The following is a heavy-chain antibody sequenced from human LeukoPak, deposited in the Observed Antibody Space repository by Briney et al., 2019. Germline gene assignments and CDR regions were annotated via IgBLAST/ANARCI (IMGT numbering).Heavy chain of an antibody. CDR2: IYYSGNT. Sequence: SETLSLTCTVSGGSISSYYWSWLRQPPGKGVEGIGYIYYSGNTNYNPSLKSRVTISLDTSKNQFSLKLISVSAADTAVYYCARTPLDSSGYYYGYYYYYYVDVWGKGTTVTVSS. J-gene: IGHJ6*03. V-gene: IGHV4-59*01. D-gene: IGHD3-22*01. CDR3: ARTPLDSSGYYYGYYYYYYVDV. CDR1: GGSISSYY.